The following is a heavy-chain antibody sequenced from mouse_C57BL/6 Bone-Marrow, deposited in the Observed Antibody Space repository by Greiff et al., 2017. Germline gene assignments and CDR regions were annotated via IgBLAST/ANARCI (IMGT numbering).Heavy chain of an antibody. CDR2: ISDGGSYT. CDR3: ARDRNYGRFAY. D-gene: IGHD1-1*01. CDR1: GFTFSSYA. J-gene: IGHJ3*01. Sequence: EVKLMESGGGLVKPGGSLKLSCAASGFTFSSYAMSWVGQTPEKRLEWVATISDGGSYTYYPDNVKGRFTISRDNAKNNLYLQMSHLKSEDTAMYYCARDRNYGRFAYWGQGTLVTVSA. V-gene: IGHV5-4*01.